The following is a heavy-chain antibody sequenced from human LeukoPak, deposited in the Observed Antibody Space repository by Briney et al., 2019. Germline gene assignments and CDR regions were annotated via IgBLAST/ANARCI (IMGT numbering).Heavy chain of an antibody. CDR3: AKDRPQYYYDSSGYDAFDI. V-gene: IGHV3-23*01. CDR2: ISGSGGST. Sequence: GGSLRLSCAASGFTFSSYAMSWVRQAPGKGLEWVSAISGSGGSTYYADSEKGRSTISRDNSKNTLYLQMNSLRAEDTAVYYCAKDRPQYYYDSSGYDAFDIWGQGTMVTVSS. J-gene: IGHJ3*02. D-gene: IGHD3-22*01. CDR1: GFTFSSYA.